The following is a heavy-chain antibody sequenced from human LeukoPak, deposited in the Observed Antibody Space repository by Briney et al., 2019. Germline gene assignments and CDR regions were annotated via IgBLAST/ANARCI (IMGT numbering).Heavy chain of an antibody. CDR3: ARTEAPYSWFDP. J-gene: IGHJ5*02. Sequence: PSETLSLTCAVSGGSVSSTNWWSWVRQPPGKGLEWIGSIYYSGSTYYNPSLKSRVTISVDTSKNQFSLKLSSVTAADTAVYYCARTEAPYSWFDPWGQGTLVTVSS. CDR1: GGSVSSTNW. V-gene: IGHV4-4*02. CDR2: IYYSGST.